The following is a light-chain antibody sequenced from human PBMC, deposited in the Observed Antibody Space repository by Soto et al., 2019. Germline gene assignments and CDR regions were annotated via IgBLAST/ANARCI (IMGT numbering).Light chain of an antibody. V-gene: IGKV1-33*01. CDR2: DAF. CDR1: QDIKNH. CDR3: QQYDYGDVPPIT. Sequence: DIQMTQSPSSLSASVGDRVTITCQTSQDIKNHLNWYQQKPGTAPKLLIYDAFNLESGVPSRFSGSGSGTHFTFTIKSLQAEDIATYYCQQYDYGDVPPITFGQGTRLEIK. J-gene: IGKJ5*01.